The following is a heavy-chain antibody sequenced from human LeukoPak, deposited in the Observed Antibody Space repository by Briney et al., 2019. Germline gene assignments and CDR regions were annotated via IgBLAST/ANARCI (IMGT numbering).Heavy chain of an antibody. CDR1: GGSFSGYY. CDR3: ARVTIFGVVVYYYMDV. D-gene: IGHD3-3*01. V-gene: IGHV4-34*01. Sequence: SETLSLTCAVYGGSFSGYYWSWIRQPPGKGLEWIGEINHSGSTNYNPSLKSRVTISVDTSKNQFSLKLSSVTAADTAVYYCARVTIFGVVVYYYMDVWGKGTTVTVSS. CDR2: INHSGST. J-gene: IGHJ6*03.